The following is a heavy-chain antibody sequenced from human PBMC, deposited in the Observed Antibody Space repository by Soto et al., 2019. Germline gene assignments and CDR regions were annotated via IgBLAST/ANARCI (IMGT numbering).Heavy chain of an antibody. CDR2: IYTSGST. CDR3: AATRWGYYYYGMDV. CDR1: VGSISIHY. J-gene: IGHJ6*01. Sequence: AETLSLTCTFSVGSISIHYWSWIRQPAGKGLELIGRIYTSGSTNYNPSLKSRVTMSVDTSKNQFSLKLSSVTAADTAVYYCAATRWGYYYYGMDVWGQGTTVTVSS. V-gene: IGHV4-4*07. D-gene: IGHD5-12*01.